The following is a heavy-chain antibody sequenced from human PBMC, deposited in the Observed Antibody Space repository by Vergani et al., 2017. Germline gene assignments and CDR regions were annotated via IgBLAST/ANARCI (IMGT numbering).Heavy chain of an antibody. V-gene: IGHV3-33*01. D-gene: IGHD3-22*01. CDR3: ARDRGGISYDSSGYSSHDAFDI. J-gene: IGHJ3*02. Sequence: QVQLVESGGGVVQPGRSLRLSCAASGFTFSSYGMHWVRQAPGQGLEWVAVIWYDGSNKYYADSVKGRFTISRDNSKTTLYLQMNSLRAEDTAVYYCARDRGGISYDSSGYSSHDAFDIWGQGTTVTVSS. CDR1: GFTFSSYG. CDR2: IWYDGSNK.